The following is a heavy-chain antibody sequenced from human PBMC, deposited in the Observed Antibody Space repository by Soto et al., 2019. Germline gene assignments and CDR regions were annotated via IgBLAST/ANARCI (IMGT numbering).Heavy chain of an antibody. V-gene: IGHV4-38-2*02. D-gene: IGHD2-2*01. CDR2: VYRSGST. CDR1: DYSISSGYY. CDR3: ARDAGGYCTSTSCPGHYYGLDV. Sequence: SETLSLTCAVSDYSISSGYYWAWIRQPPGKGLEWIGSVYRSGSTYYTPSLKSRVTISVDTSKNHFSLKLSSVTAADTAVYYCARDAGGYCTSTSCPGHYYGLDVWGQGTTVTVSS. J-gene: IGHJ6*02.